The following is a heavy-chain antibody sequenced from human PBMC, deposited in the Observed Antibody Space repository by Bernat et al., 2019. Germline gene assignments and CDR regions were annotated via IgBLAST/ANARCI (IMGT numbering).Heavy chain of an antibody. V-gene: IGHV3-30*02. CDR3: AKSVYSSDNYGMDV. CDR2: IRYDGSKK. D-gene: IGHD6-19*01. J-gene: IGHJ6*02. CDR1: VFTFSSFG. Sequence: QVHLVESGGGVVQPGGSLRLSCAASVFTFSSFGMHWVRQAPGKGLEWVEFIRYDGSKKYDEDSVKGTVNISRDNSKNMLYLQMNSLRAEDTAVYYCAKSVYSSDNYGMDVWGQGTTVTVSS.